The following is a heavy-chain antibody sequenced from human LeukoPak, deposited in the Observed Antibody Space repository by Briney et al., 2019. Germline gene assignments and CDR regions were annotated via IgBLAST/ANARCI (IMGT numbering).Heavy chain of an antibody. V-gene: IGHV4-61*01. CDR3: ARVYYSNSYDYWYFDL. D-gene: IGHD6-13*01. CDR2: IYYSGST. CDR1: GGSLSSSSYY. J-gene: IGHJ2*01. Sequence: SETLSLTCTVSGGSLSSSSYYWGWIRQPPGKGLEWIAYIYYSGSTNYNPSLKSRVTISVDTSKNQFSLKLSSVTAADTAVYYCARVYYSNSYDYWYFDLWGRGTLVTVSS.